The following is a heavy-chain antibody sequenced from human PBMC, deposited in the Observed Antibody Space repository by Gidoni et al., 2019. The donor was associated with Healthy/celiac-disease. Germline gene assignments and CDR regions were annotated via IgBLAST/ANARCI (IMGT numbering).Heavy chain of an antibody. V-gene: IGHV3-9*01. J-gene: IGHJ4*02. CDR3: AKDGTDYGDLYYFDY. Sequence: EVQLVESGGGLVQPGRSLRLSCEASGFTLDDYAMHWVRQAPGKGLAWVSGISWNSGSIGYSDSVKGRFTISRDNAKNSLYLQMNRLRAEDTALYYCAKDGTDYGDLYYFDYWGQGTLVTVSS. D-gene: IGHD4-17*01. CDR2: ISWNSGSI. CDR1: GFTLDDYA.